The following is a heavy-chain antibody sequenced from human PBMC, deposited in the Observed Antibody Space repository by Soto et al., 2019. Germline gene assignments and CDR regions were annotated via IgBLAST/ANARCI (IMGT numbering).Heavy chain of an antibody. D-gene: IGHD3-3*01. CDR1: GGSFSGYY. Sequence: QVQLQQWGAGLLKPSETLSLTCAVYGGSFSGYYWSWIRQPPGKGLEWIGEINHSGSTNYNPSLKSRVTISVDTSKNQFSLNLSSVTAADTAVYYCARGITIFGVVISPGDYWGQGTLVTVSS. CDR2: INHSGST. CDR3: ARGITIFGVVISPGDY. V-gene: IGHV4-34*01. J-gene: IGHJ4*02.